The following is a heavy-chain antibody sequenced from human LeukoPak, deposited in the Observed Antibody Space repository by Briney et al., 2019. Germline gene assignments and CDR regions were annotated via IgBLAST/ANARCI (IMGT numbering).Heavy chain of an antibody. D-gene: IGHD5-24*01. V-gene: IGHV1-69*04. CDR1: GYTFTSYD. Sequence: SVKVSCKASGYTFTSYDINWVRQAPGQGLEWMGRIIPIFGIANYAQKFQGRVTITADKSTSTAYMELSSLRSEDTAVYYCARDLQLLLDYWGQGTLVTVSS. CDR3: ARDLQLLLDY. J-gene: IGHJ4*02. CDR2: IIPIFGIA.